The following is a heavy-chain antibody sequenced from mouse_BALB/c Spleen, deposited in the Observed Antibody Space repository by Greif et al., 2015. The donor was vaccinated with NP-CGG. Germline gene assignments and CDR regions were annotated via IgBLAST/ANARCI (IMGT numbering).Heavy chain of an antibody. CDR1: GYTFTSYW. Sequence: QVQLKDSGAELAKPGASVKMSCKASGYTFTSYWMHWVKQRPGQSLEWIGYINPSTGYTEYNQKFKDKATLTADKSSSTAYMQLSSLTSEDSAVYYCARYGNYYFDYWGQGTTLTVSS. V-gene: IGHV1-7*01. CDR2: INPSTGYT. J-gene: IGHJ2*01. D-gene: IGHD2-1*01. CDR3: ARYGNYYFDY.